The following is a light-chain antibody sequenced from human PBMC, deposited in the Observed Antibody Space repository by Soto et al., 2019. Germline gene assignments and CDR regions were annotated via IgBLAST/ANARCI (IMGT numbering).Light chain of an antibody. Sequence: EIVLTQSPGTLSLSPGERATLSCRASQSVSANLAWYKQKPGQAPRLLIYGASTRATGIPARLSGSGSGTEFTLTISSMQSEDFAVYYCQQYSNWPTFGQGTKVDIK. CDR3: QQYSNWPT. J-gene: IGKJ1*01. V-gene: IGKV3-15*01. CDR1: QSVSAN. CDR2: GAS.